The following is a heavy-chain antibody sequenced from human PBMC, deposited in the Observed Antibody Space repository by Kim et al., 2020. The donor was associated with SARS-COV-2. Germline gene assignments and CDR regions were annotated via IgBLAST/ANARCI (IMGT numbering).Heavy chain of an antibody. CDR3: ARGDSKRSGTTKRGWFDP. Sequence: SETLSLTCAVYGGSFSGYYWSWIRQPPGKGLEWIGEINHSGSTNYNPSLKSRVTISVDTSKNQFSLKLSSVTAADTAVYYCARGDSKRSGTTKRGWFDPWGQGTLVTVSS. J-gene: IGHJ5*02. V-gene: IGHV4-34*01. D-gene: IGHD1-7*01. CDR1: GGSFSGYY. CDR2: INHSGST.